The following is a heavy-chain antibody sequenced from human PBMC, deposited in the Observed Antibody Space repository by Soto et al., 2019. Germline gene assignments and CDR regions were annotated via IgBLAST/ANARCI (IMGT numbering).Heavy chain of an antibody. D-gene: IGHD2-2*01. CDR3: ARDPPSTLGSFDI. Sequence: QVQLVESGGGVVQPGRSQRLSCAASGFTFSMYGMHWVRQAPGKGLEWMATVYYDGHNKYYADSVRGRFTISRDNSKNMVYLQMNSLGAEDTAVYYCARDPPSTLGSFDIWGRGTMVTVSS. J-gene: IGHJ3*02. CDR1: GFTFSMYG. CDR2: VYYDGHNK. V-gene: IGHV3-33*01.